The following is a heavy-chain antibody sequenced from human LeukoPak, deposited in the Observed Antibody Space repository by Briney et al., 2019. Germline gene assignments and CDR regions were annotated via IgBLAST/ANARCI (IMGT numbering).Heavy chain of an antibody. J-gene: IGHJ2*01. CDR1: GFTFSSYS. V-gene: IGHV3-21*01. D-gene: IGHD2-2*01. CDR3: ATAPNVIVVLGFDL. Sequence: GGSLRLSCAASGFTFSSYSMNWVRQAPGKGLEWVSSISSSSSYIYYADSVKGRFTISRDNAKNSLYLQMNSLRAEDTAVYYCATAPNVIVVLGFDLWGRGTLVTVSS. CDR2: ISSSSSYI.